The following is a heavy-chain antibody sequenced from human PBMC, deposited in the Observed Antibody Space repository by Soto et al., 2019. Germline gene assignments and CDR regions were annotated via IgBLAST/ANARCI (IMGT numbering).Heavy chain of an antibody. Sequence: QVQLVQSGDEVKKPGASVKVSCKASGYTFTNYGISWVRQAPGQGLEWMGWISPYNGNTKYPQKLQGRVTMTTDTSTRTSDLDLSSLRSDDTAVYFCARDGDRCTSTRCSPWPDTHFDLWGRGTLVTVSS. D-gene: IGHD2-2*01. CDR2: ISPYNGNT. J-gene: IGHJ2*01. V-gene: IGHV1-18*01. CDR1: GYTFTNYG. CDR3: ARDGDRCTSTRCSPWPDTHFDL.